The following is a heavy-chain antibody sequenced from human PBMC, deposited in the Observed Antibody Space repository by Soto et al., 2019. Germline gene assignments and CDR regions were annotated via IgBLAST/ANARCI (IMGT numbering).Heavy chain of an antibody. Sequence: EVQLLESGGGLVQPGGSLRLSCAASGFTFSSYAMSWVRQAPGKGLEWVSAISGSGGSTYYADSVKGRFTISRDNSKNTLYLQMNSLRAEDTAVYYWAKARQEWELLVFSGWFDPWGQGTLVTVSS. J-gene: IGHJ5*02. CDR2: ISGSGGST. CDR1: GFTFSSYA. D-gene: IGHD1-26*01. CDR3: AKARQEWELLVFSGWFDP. V-gene: IGHV3-23*01.